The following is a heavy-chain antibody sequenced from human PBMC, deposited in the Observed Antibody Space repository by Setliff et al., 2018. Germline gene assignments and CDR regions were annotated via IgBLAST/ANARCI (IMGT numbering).Heavy chain of an antibody. Sequence: GGSLRLSCAASGFTFSSYSINWVRQAPGKGLEWVSSISSSSSYIYYADSVKGRFTISRDNAKNSLYLQMNSLRAEDTAVYYCAKNGFGVLALGVNKWFDPWGQGTLVTVSS. J-gene: IGHJ5*02. V-gene: IGHV3-21*04. D-gene: IGHD3-10*01. CDR2: ISSSSSYI. CDR1: GFTFSSYS. CDR3: AKNGFGVLALGVNKWFDP.